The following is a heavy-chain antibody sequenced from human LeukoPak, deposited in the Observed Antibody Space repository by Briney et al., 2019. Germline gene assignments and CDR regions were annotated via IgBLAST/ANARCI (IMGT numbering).Heavy chain of an antibody. CDR2: FDPEDGET. CDR1: GYTLTELS. D-gene: IGHD2-15*01. CDR3: ATWWGSDGMDV. Sequence: EASVTVSFKVSGYTLTELSMHWVRQAPGKGLEWMGGFDPEDGETIYAQKFQGRVTMTEDTSTDTAYMELSSLRSEDTAVYYCATWWGSDGMDVWGQGTTVTVSS. V-gene: IGHV1-24*01. J-gene: IGHJ6*02.